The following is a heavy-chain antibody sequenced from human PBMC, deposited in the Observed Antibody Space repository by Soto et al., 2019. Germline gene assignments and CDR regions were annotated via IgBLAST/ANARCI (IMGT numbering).Heavy chain of an antibody. V-gene: IGHV1-2*04. D-gene: IGHD5-18*01. Sequence: ASVKVSCKASGYTFTGYYMHWVRQAPGQGLEWMGWNNPNSGGTNYAQKFQGWVTMTRDTSISTAYMELSRLRSDDTAVYYCAREWSDAGYSYGYYFDYWGQGTLVTVSS. CDR2: NNPNSGGT. CDR1: GYTFTGYY. J-gene: IGHJ4*02. CDR3: AREWSDAGYSYGYYFDY.